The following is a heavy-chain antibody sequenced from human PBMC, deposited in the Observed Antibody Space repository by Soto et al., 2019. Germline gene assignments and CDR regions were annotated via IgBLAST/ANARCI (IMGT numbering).Heavy chain of an antibody. J-gene: IGHJ6*02. Sequence: QVQLVQSGAEVKKPGASVKVSCKASGYTFTSYGISWVRQAPGQGLERMGWISAYNGNTNYAQKLQGRVTMTTDTSTRTAYMELRSLRSDDTAVYYCARDPAALRIRGFLDYGMDVWGQGTTVTDSS. D-gene: IGHD5-12*01. CDR2: ISAYNGNT. CDR1: GYTFTSYG. V-gene: IGHV1-18*01. CDR3: ARDPAALRIRGFLDYGMDV.